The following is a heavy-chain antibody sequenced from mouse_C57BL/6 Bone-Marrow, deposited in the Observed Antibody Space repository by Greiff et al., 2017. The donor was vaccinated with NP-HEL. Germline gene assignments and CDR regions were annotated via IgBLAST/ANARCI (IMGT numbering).Heavy chain of an antibody. CDR1: GFSFNTYA. V-gene: IGHV10-1*01. CDR2: IRSKSNNYDT. Sequence: EVQVVESGGGLVQPKGSLKLSCAASGFSFNTYAMNWVRQAPGKGLEWVACIRSKSNNYDTYYAVSVKDRFTISRDDSESMLYLQMNSLKTEETAMYDYTVRYAMNYWGQGTSVTVSS. D-gene: IGHD1-1*01. J-gene: IGHJ4*01. CDR3: TVRYAMNY.